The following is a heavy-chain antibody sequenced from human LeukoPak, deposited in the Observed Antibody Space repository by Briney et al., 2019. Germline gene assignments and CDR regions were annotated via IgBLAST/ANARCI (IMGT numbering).Heavy chain of an antibody. CDR1: GVSISSSSYY. CDR3: AREGRYRYGYNEYHSYMDI. Sequence: SETLSLTCTVSGVSISSSSYYWGWIRQPPGKGLEWIGYIYYSGSTNYNPSLKSRVTISVDTSKNQFSLKLSSVTAAETAVYYCAREGRYRYGYNEYHSYMDIWGKGTTVTASS. V-gene: IGHV4-61*01. D-gene: IGHD5-24*01. CDR2: IYYSGST. J-gene: IGHJ6*03.